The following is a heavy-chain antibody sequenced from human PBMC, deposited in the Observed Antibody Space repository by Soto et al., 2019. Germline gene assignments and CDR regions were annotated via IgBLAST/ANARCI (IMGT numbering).Heavy chain of an antibody. CDR2: ISYDGSNK. D-gene: IGHD5-18*01. CDR1: GFTFSSYG. Sequence: GGSLRLSRAASGFTFSSYGMHWVRQAPGKGLEWVAVISYDGSNKYYADSVKGRFTISRDNSKNTLYLQMNSLRAEDTAVYYCAKESGYSYGPGFDYWGQGTLVTVSS. V-gene: IGHV3-30*18. J-gene: IGHJ4*02. CDR3: AKESGYSYGPGFDY.